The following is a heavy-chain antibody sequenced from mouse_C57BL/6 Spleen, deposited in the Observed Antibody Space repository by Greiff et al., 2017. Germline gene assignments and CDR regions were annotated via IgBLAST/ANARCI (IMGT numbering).Heavy chain of an antibody. CDR1: GYTFTDYY. D-gene: IGHD2-1*01. Sequence: QVQLQQSGAELVKPGASVKISCKASGYTFTDYYINWVKQRPGQGLEWIGKIGPGSGSTYYNEKFKGTATLTADKSSSTAYMQLSSLTSADSAGYVCAIYYGNSWFAYWGQGTLVTVSA. V-gene: IGHV1-77*01. J-gene: IGHJ3*01. CDR2: IGPGSGST. CDR3: AIYYGNSWFAY.